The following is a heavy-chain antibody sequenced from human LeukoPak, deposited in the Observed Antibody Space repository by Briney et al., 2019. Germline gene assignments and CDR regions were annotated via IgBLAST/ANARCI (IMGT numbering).Heavy chain of an antibody. CDR1: GFTFSNYG. CDR2: IRYDGSNK. J-gene: IGHJ6*03. D-gene: IGHD1-26*01. V-gene: IGHV3-30*02. CDR3: ARGALGYYYYYMDV. Sequence: PGGSLRLSCAASGFTFSNYGMHWVRQAPGKGLEWVAFIRYDGSNKYFADSLKGRFTISRDNSKNTLYLQMNSLRAEDTAVYYCARGALGYYYYYMDVWGKGTTVTVSS.